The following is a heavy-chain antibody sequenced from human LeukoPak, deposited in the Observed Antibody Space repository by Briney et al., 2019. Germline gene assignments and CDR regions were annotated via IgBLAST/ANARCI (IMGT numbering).Heavy chain of an antibody. J-gene: IGHJ4*01. CDR1: GFTFNTYA. CDR3: AMRGFPLS. CDR2: ISGSAATI. D-gene: IGHD2/OR15-2a*01. V-gene: IGHV3-48*03. Sequence: GGSLRLSCAASGFTFNTYAMSWVRQAPGKWLEWVSYISGSAATIFYADSVKGRFTISRDNAKNSLYLPMNSLRAEDTAVYYCAMRGFPLSWGRGTLVTVSS.